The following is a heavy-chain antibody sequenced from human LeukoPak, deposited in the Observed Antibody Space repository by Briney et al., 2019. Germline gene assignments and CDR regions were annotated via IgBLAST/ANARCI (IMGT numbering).Heavy chain of an antibody. J-gene: IGHJ5*02. V-gene: IGHV3-21*01. CDR3: ARLGSGWSRVINWFDP. CDR2: ISSSSSYI. D-gene: IGHD6-19*01. Sequence: GGSLRLSCAASGFTFSSYSMNWVRQAPGEGLEWVSSISSSSSYIYYADSVKGRFTISRDNAKNSLYLQMNSLRAEDTAVYYCARLGSGWSRVINWFDPWGQGTLVTVSS. CDR1: GFTFSSYS.